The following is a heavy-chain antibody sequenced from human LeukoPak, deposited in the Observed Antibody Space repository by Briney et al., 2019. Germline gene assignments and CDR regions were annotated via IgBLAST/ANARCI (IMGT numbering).Heavy chain of an antibody. CDR2: IYYSGST. CDR3: ARTDYGGNLYYFDY. D-gene: IGHD4-23*01. V-gene: IGHV4-59*08. CDR1: GGSISSYY. Sequence: PSETLSLTCTVSGGSISSYYWSWIRQPPGKGLEWIGYIYYSGSTNYNPSLKSRVTISVDTSKNQFSLKLSSVTAADTAVYYCARTDYGGNLYYFDYWGQGTLVTVSS. J-gene: IGHJ4*02.